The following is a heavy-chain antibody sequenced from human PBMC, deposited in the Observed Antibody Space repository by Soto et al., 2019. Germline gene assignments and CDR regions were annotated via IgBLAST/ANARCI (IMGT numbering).Heavy chain of an antibody. V-gene: IGHV3-53*01. J-gene: IGHJ4*02. Sequence: EVQLVESGGGLIQPGGSLRLSCAVSGFTVSNNYMSWVRQAPGKGLEGVSVIYSGGYTAYGDSVKGRFTISRDNSKNTLFLKMNSRGAGDAAVYCWAPPGGGGGYWGQGTLVTVSS. D-gene: IGHD3-10*01. CDR3: APPGGGGGY. CDR1: GFTVSNNY. CDR2: IYSGGYT.